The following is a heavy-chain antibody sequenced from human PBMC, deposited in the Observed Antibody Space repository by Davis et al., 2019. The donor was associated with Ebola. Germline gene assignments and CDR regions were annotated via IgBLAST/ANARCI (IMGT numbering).Heavy chain of an antibody. J-gene: IGHJ4*02. V-gene: IGHV3-15*01. Sequence: GESLKISCVVSGFSLSKAWMSWVRQAPGKGLECVGRIKSKSDGGTTHYAAPVKGRFTISRDDSKNTLYLQMNRLKIEDTALYYCTTDENWGQGTLVTVSS. CDR2: IKSKSDGGTT. CDR3: TTDEN. CDR1: GFSLSKAW.